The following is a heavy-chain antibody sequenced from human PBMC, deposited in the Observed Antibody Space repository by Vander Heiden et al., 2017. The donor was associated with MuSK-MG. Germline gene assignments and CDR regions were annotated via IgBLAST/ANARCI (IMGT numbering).Heavy chain of an antibody. CDR1: GGSISSSSYY. J-gene: IGHJ6*03. CDR2: IYYSGST. CDR3: ARHRGYDFWSGYRPSYYYYYYMDV. Sequence: QLQLQESGPGLVKPSETLSLTCTVSGGSISSSSYYWGWTRQPPGKGLEWIGSIYYSGSTYYNPSHKSRVTISVDTSKNQFSLKLSSVTAADTAVYYCARHRGYDFWSGYRPSYYYYYYMDVWGKGTTVTVSS. D-gene: IGHD3-3*01. V-gene: IGHV4-39*01.